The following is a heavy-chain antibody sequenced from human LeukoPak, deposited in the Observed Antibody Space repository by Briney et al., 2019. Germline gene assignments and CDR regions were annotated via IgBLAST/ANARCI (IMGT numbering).Heavy chain of an antibody. V-gene: IGHV4-31*03. CDR2: IYYSGST. D-gene: IGHD3-22*01. J-gene: IGHJ4*02. Sequence: SETLSLTCTVSGGSISSGGYYWSWIRQHPGKGLEWIGYIYYSGSTYYNPSRKTRVTIAVATSKNQFSLKLSSVTAADTAVYYCASGKPEYYYDSSGYYSLDYWGQGTLVTVSS. CDR1: GGSISSGGYY. CDR3: ASGKPEYYYDSSGYYSLDY.